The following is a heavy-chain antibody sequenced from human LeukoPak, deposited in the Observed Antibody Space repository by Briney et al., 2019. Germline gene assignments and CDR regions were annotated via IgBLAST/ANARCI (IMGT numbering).Heavy chain of an antibody. Sequence: AETLSLTCAVSGGSISSSNWWSCVRRPPGRGLEWGGKIYDSGNTNYNPSIKSRVSISAAKTKNQYPLKLSSVAAADTAVYYCARVYCSSSWYGGFDYWGQGTLVTVSS. CDR1: GGSISSSNW. D-gene: IGHD6-13*01. CDR2: IYDSGNT. J-gene: IGHJ4*02. CDR3: ARVYCSSSWYGGFDY. V-gene: IGHV4-4*02.